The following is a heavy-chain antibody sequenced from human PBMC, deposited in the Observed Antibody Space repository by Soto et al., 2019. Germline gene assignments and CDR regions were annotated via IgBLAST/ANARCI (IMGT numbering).Heavy chain of an antibody. D-gene: IGHD6-6*01. V-gene: IGHV3-20*01. CDR1: GFTFDDYG. Sequence: GGSLRLSCAASGFTFDDYGMSWVRQAPGKGLEWVSGINWNGGSTGYADSVKGRFTISRDNAKNSLYLQMNSLRAEDTALYHCARGISSIAAIARYYYYMDVWGKGTTVTVSS. CDR2: INWNGGST. J-gene: IGHJ6*03. CDR3: ARGISSIAAIARYYYYMDV.